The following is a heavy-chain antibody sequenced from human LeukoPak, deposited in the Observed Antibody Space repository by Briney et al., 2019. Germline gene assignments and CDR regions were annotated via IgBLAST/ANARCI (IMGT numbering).Heavy chain of an antibody. CDR1: GFTFSSYA. V-gene: IGHV3-23*01. D-gene: IGHD3-10*01. CDR2: ISASGGTT. J-gene: IGHJ4*02. Sequence: GGSLRLSCAASGFTFSSYAMNWVRQDPGKGLEWVSGISASGGTTYYADSMKGRFTISRDNSKATLFLQLNSLRAEDTAVYYCAKASSYGSMSYDFDSWGQGTLVTVSS. CDR3: AKASSYGSMSYDFDS.